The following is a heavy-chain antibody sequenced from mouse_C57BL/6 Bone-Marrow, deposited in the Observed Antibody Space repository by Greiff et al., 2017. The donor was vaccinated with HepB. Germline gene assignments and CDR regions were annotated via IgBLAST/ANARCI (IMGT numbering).Heavy chain of an antibody. CDR3: ARNPYYGSSPYYAMDY. D-gene: IGHD1-1*01. CDR2: IWSGGST. J-gene: IGHJ4*01. V-gene: IGHV2-2*01. Sequence: VKLMESGPGLVQPSQSLSITCTVSGFSLTSYGVHWVRQSPGKGLEWLGVIWSGGSTDYNAAFISRLSISKDNSKSQVFFKMNSLQADDTAIYYCARNPYYGSSPYYAMDYWGQGTSVTVSS. CDR1: GFSLTSYG.